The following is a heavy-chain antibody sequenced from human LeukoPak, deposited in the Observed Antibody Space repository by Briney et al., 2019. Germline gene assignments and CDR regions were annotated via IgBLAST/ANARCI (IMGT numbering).Heavy chain of an antibody. D-gene: IGHD3-10*01. J-gene: IGHJ5*02. V-gene: IGHV5-51*01. CDR2: IYPGDSDT. CDR3: ARSSGVYNWFDP. CDR1: GYSFTSYW. Sequence: GESLKISCKGSGYSFTSYWIGWVRQTPGTGLELMGIIYPGDSDTRYSPSFQGQVTISADKSISTAYLQWSSLRASDTAMYCCARSSGVYNWFDPWGQGTLVTVSS.